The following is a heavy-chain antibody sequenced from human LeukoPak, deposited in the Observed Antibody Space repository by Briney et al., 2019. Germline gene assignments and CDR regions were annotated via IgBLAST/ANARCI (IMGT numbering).Heavy chain of an antibody. CDR1: GFTFNSYA. CDR3: AKDRAAMGDFDY. CDR2: ISGSGRST. Sequence: QPGGSLRLSCAASGFTFNSYALTWVRQAPGKGLESVSTISGSGRSTFCAGSVKGRFTISRDNSKNTLYLQMNSLRAEDTAVYYCAKDRAAMGDFDYWGQGTLVTVSS. D-gene: IGHD5-18*01. V-gene: IGHV3-23*01. J-gene: IGHJ4*02.